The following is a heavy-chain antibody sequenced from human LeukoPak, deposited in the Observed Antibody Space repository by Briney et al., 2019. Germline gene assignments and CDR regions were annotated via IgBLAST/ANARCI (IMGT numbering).Heavy chain of an antibody. J-gene: IGHJ4*02. CDR1: GFTFSGSA. V-gene: IGHV3-73*01. CDR3: AKLKQWQPQRYEY. Sequence: GGSLKLSCAASGFTFSGSAMHWVRQASGKGLEWVGRIRGKADSYATAYAASVKGRFTISRDNSKNTLYLQMNSLRAEDTAVYYCAKLKQWQPQRYEYWGQGALVTVAS. CDR2: IRGKADSYAT. D-gene: IGHD6-19*01.